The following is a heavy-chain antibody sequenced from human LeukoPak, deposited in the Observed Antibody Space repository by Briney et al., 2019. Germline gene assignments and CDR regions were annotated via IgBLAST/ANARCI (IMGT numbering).Heavy chain of an antibody. V-gene: IGHV1-18*01. CDR2: ISAYNGNT. J-gene: IGHJ4*02. Sequence: GASVKVSCKASGYTLTSYGISWVRQAPGQGLEWMGWISAYNGNTNYAQKLQGRVTMTTDTSTSTAYMELRSLRSDDTAVYYCARDRPGLRYFDWLFDSPQSRKYDYYFDYWGQGTLVTVSS. CDR1: GYTLTSYG. CDR3: ARDRPGLRYFDWLFDSPQSRKYDYYFDY. D-gene: IGHD3-9*01.